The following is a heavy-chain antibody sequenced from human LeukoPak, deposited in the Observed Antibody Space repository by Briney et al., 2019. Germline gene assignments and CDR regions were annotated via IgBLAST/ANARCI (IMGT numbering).Heavy chain of an antibody. CDR3: ARDLTDYGDSPHFDY. D-gene: IGHD4-17*01. J-gene: IGHJ4*02. CDR1: GFTFSSYE. Sequence: GGSLRLSCAASGFTFSSYEMNWVRQAPGKGLEWVSYISSSGSTIYYADSVKGRFTISRDNAKNSLYLQMNSLRAEDTAVYYCARDLTDYGDSPHFDYWGQGTLVTVSS. V-gene: IGHV3-48*03. CDR2: ISSSGSTI.